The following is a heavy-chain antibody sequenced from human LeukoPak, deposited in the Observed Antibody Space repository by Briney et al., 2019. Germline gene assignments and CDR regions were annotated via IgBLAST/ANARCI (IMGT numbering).Heavy chain of an antibody. CDR3: ARDFAYYYDSSGYFSHNWFDP. CDR1: GYTFTSYY. Sequence: ASVRVSCKASGYTFTSYYMHWVRQAPGQGLEWMGIINPSGGSTSYAQKFQGRVTMTRDTSTSTVYMELSSLRSEDTAVYYCARDFAYYYDSSGYFSHNWFDPWGQGTLVTVFS. J-gene: IGHJ5*02. D-gene: IGHD3-22*01. CDR2: INPSGGST. V-gene: IGHV1-46*01.